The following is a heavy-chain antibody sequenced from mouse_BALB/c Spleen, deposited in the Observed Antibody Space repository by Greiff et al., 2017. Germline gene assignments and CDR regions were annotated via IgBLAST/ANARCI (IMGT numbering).Heavy chain of an antibody. J-gene: IGHJ4*01. D-gene: IGHD2-10*02. CDR2: NIHGDGST. CDR1: GYSFTSYD. Sequence: VKLQESGAELVKPGASLKFSCTASGYSFTSYDINWVRQRPEQGLVWIGWNIHGDGSTKYNAKFKGKATLTTDKSSSTAYMQLSRLTSEDSAFYYYARTRYGNRDYAMDYWGQGTSVTVSS. V-gene: IGHV1S56*01. CDR3: ARTRYGNRDYAMDY.